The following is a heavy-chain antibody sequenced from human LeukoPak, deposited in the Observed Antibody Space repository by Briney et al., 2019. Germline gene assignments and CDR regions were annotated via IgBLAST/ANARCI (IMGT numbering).Heavy chain of an antibody. CDR3: ARDLLFPPYYYYMDV. V-gene: IGHV4-4*07. Sequence: PSKTLSLTCTVSGGSISSYYWSWIRQPAGKGLEWIGRIYTSGSTNYNPSLKSRVTMSVDTSKNQFSLKLSSVTAADTAVYYCARDLLFPPYYYYMDVWGKGTTVTVSS. CDR1: GGSISSYY. J-gene: IGHJ6*03. CDR2: IYTSGST. D-gene: IGHD2/OR15-2a*01.